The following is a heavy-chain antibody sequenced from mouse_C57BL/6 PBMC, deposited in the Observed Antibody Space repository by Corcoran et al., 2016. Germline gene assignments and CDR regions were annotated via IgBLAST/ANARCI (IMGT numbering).Heavy chain of an antibody. D-gene: IGHD2-4*01. Sequence: QIQLQQSGPELVKPGASVKISCKASGYTFTDYYINWVKQRPGQGLEWIGWIFPGSGSTYYNEKFKGKATLTVDKSSSTAYMLLSSLTSEDSAVYFCARPPDNDDDGAWFAYWGQETLVTVSA. CDR2: IFPGSGST. V-gene: IGHV1-75*01. CDR3: ARPPDNDDDGAWFAY. J-gene: IGHJ3*01. CDR1: GYTFTDYY.